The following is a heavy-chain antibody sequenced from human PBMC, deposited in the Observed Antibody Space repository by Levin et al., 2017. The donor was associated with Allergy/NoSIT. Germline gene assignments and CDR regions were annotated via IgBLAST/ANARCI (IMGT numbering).Heavy chain of an antibody. CDR1: GFTFSTYA. Sequence: ETLSLTCEASGFTFSTYAMDWVRQAPGKGLEWVSVISDSGDITFYADSVKGRFTISRDNSKNTLHLQMNSLRADDTAVYYCARGGVRDGYAFGYWGLGTLVTVSS. CDR3: ARGGVRDGYAFGY. J-gene: IGHJ4*02. CDR2: ISDSGDIT. V-gene: IGHV3-23*01. D-gene: IGHD5-24*01.